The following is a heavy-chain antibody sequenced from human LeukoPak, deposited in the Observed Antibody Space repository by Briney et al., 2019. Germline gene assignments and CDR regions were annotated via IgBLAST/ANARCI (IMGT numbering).Heavy chain of an antibody. Sequence: SQTLSLTCAVSGGSIRSGGYCWSWIRQPPGTGLEWIGYVYHSGTTYYNPSLKSRVTISADRSKNQFSLKLSSVTAADTAVYYCARGFRGHSNYNWFDPWGQGTLVTVSS. CDR1: GGSIRSGGYC. CDR3: ARGFRGHSNYNWFDP. J-gene: IGHJ5*02. CDR2: VYHSGTT. V-gene: IGHV4-30-2*01. D-gene: IGHD4-11*01.